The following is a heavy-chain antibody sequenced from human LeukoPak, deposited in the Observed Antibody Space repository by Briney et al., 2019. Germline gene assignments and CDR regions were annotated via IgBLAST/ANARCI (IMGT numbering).Heavy chain of an antibody. V-gene: IGHV6-1*01. Sequence: SQTLSLTCTISGDSVSSNSGTWNWIRQSPSRGLEWLGRTYYRSKWYNDYAVSVKSRITINADTSKNQFSLQLNSVTPEDTAVYYCARDGKSSSGYEGLDYWGQGTLVTVSS. CDR2: TYYRSKWYN. J-gene: IGHJ4*02. CDR3: ARDGKSSSGYEGLDY. CDR1: GDSVSSNSGT. D-gene: IGHD3-22*01.